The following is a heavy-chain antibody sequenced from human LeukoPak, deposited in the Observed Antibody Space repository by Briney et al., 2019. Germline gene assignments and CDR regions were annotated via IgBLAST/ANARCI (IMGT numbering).Heavy chain of an antibody. D-gene: IGHD3-22*01. V-gene: IGHV4-4*02. J-gene: IGHJ5*02. Sequence: KPSETLSLTCTVSGGSISSSNWWSGVRQPSGKGLGWIGEIYHSGSTNYNPSLKSLVTISVDKSKNQFSLKLSSVTAADTAVYYCARDDSSGPNWFDPWGQGTLVTVSS. CDR2: IYHSGST. CDR3: ARDDSSGPNWFDP. CDR1: GGSISSSNW.